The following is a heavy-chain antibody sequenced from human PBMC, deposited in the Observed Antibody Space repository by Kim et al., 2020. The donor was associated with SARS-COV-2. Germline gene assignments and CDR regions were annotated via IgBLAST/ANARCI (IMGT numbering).Heavy chain of an antibody. Sequence: KFQGRVTRTRDTSTSTVYMELSSLRSEDTAVYYCARGKSSSWTDYYGMDVWGQGTTVTVSS. V-gene: IGHV1-46*01. D-gene: IGHD6-13*01. CDR3: ARGKSSSWTDYYGMDV. J-gene: IGHJ6*02.